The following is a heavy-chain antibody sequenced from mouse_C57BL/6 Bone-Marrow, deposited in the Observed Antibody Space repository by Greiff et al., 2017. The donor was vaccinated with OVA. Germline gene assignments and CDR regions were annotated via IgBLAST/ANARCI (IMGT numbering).Heavy chain of an antibody. Sequence: VQLQESGPELVKPGASVKISCKASGYAFSSSWMNWVKQRPGKGLEWIGRIYPGDGDTNYNGKFKGKATLTADKSSSTAYMQLSSLTSEDSAVYFCARTGDYWGQGTTLTVSS. D-gene: IGHD4-1*01. CDR2: IYPGDGDT. CDR3: ARTGDY. CDR1: GYAFSSSW. V-gene: IGHV1-82*01. J-gene: IGHJ2*01.